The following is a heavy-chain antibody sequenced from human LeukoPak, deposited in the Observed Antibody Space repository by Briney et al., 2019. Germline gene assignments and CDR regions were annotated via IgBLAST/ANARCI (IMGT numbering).Heavy chain of an antibody. V-gene: IGHV4-34*01. CDR2: INHSGST. CDR3: ATLTARWFDP. J-gene: IGHJ5*02. Sequence: SETLSLTCTVSGGSINSHYWSWIRQPPGKGLEWIGEINHSGSTNYNPSLKSRVTISVDTSKNQFSLKLSSVTAADTAVYYCATLTARWFDPWGQGTLVTVSS. CDR1: GGSINSHY.